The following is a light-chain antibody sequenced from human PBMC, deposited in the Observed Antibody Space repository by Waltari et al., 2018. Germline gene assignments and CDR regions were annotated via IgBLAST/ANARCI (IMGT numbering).Light chain of an antibody. CDR2: DVS. Sequence: QSALTQPASVSGSPGQSITISCTGTSSDVGGYTYVSCYQQHPGKAPKLMIYDVSNRPSGFSNRFSGSKSGNTASLTISGLQAEDEADYYCSSYTSSSTLVFGGGTKLTVL. J-gene: IGLJ3*02. CDR3: SSYTSSSTLV. V-gene: IGLV2-14*03. CDR1: SSDVGGYTY.